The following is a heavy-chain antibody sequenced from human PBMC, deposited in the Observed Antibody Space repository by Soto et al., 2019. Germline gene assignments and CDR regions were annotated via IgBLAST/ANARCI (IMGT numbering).Heavy chain of an antibody. CDR1: GYIFTTYA. D-gene: IGHD5-12*01. CDR2: INAGNGDT. Sequence: QVQLVQYGAEVKKPGASVKVSCKASGYIFTTYAMHWVRQVPGQRPEWMGWINAGNGDTKYVQRFQDRVTFTRDTSASTAYMEVSSLRSEDTAVYYCAAVDMGDYWGQGTLVTVSS. CDR3: AAVDMGDY. V-gene: IGHV1-3*01. J-gene: IGHJ4*02.